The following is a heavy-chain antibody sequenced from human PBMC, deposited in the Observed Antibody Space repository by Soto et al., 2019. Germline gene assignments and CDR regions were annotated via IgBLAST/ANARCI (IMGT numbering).Heavy chain of an antibody. V-gene: IGHV1-69*12. CDR3: ASWLKEAGIGRNYYYGMDV. Sequence: QVQLVQSGAEVKKPGSSVKVSCKASGGTFSNYAFSWVRQAPGQGLEWLGGIMPIFGRADYAQKFRGRVTITADESTSTAHMGLSSLRSEDTAVYYCASWLKEAGIGRNYYYGMDVWGQGTTVTVSS. J-gene: IGHJ6*02. CDR2: IMPIFGRA. D-gene: IGHD6-19*01. CDR1: GGTFSNYA.